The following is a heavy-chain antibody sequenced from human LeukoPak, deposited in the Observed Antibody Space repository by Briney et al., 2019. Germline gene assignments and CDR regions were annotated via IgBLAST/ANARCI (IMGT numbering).Heavy chain of an antibody. D-gene: IGHD3-16*01. V-gene: IGHV1-18*01. J-gene: IGHJ5*02. CDR2: ISAYNGNT. CDR3: ARDWAPLGNWFDP. Sequence: ASVTVSFKASGYTFTSYGISWVRQAPGQGLAGVGWISAYNGNTNYAQKRQGRVTMTTNTSTSTAYMELRSLRSDDTAVYYCARDWAPLGNWFDPWGQGTLVTVSS. CDR1: GYTFTSYG.